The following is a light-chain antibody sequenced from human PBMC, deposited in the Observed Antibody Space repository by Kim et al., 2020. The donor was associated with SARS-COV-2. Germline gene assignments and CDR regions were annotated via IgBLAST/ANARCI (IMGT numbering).Light chain of an antibody. CDR1: SLRTYY. CDR3: NSRDSNDNVV. J-gene: IGLJ2*01. CDR2: GKN. V-gene: IGLV3-19*01. Sequence: VALGQTGRITCQGDSLRTYYATWYQQKPGQAPILVIFGKNSRPSGIPDRFSGSSSGNTASLTITGTQAGDEADYYCNSRDSNDNVVFGGGTKLTVL.